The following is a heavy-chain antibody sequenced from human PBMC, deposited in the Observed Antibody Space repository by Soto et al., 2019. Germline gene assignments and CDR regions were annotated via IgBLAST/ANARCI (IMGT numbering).Heavy chain of an antibody. D-gene: IGHD3-22*01. CDR1: GYTFTSYG. V-gene: IGHV1-18*01. Sequence: QVQLVQSGAEVKKPGASVKVSCKASGYTFTSYGISWVRQAPGQGLEWMGWISAYNGNTNYAQKLQGRVTMTTDTYAGTAYMELWSRRSGDTAVYYCARVVVVYYDSSGYYADYYYGMDVWGQGTTVTVSS. CDR2: ISAYNGNT. CDR3: ARVVVVYYDSSGYYADYYYGMDV. J-gene: IGHJ6*02.